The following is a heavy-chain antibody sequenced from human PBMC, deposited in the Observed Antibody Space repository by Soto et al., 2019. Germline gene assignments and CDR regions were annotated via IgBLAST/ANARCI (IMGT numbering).Heavy chain of an antibody. V-gene: IGHV1-24*01. Sequence: ASVKVSCKVSGYTLTELSMHWVRQAPGKGLEWMGGFDPEDGETIYAQKFQGRVTMTGDTSTDTAYMELSSLRSEDTAVYYCSTFRLYYDFWSGSLWYYYGMDVWGQGTTVTVSS. CDR2: FDPEDGET. CDR3: STFRLYYDFWSGSLWYYYGMDV. CDR1: GYTLTELS. J-gene: IGHJ6*02. D-gene: IGHD3-3*01.